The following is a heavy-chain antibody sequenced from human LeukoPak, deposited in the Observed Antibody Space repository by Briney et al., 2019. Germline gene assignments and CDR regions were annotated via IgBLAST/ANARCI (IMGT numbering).Heavy chain of an antibody. D-gene: IGHD3-9*01. CDR3: ARHRSTGYYADIVDY. CDR1: GGSISSSSYY. CDR2: IYYSGST. V-gene: IGHV4-39*01. Sequence: SETLSLTCTVSGGSISSSSYYWGWIRQPPGKGLEWIGSIYYSGSTYYNPSLKSRVTISVDTSKNQFSLKLSSVTAADTAVYYCARHRSTGYYADIVDYWGQGTLVTVSS. J-gene: IGHJ4*02.